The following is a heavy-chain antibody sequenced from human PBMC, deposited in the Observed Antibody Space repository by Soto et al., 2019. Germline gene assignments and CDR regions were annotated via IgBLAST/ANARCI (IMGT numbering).Heavy chain of an antibody. D-gene: IGHD5-12*01. CDR2: ISYDGSNK. CDR3: ARGGGSHFDY. Sequence: PGGSLRLSCAASGFTFSRYAMHWVRQAPGKGLEWVAVISYDGSNKYYADSVKGRFTISRDNSKNTLYLQMNSLRAEDTAVYYCARGGGSHFDYWGQGTLVTVSS. J-gene: IGHJ4*02. V-gene: IGHV3-30-3*01. CDR1: GFTFSRYA.